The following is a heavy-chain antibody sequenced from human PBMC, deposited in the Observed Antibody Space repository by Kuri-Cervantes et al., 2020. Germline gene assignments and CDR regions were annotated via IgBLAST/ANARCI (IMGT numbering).Heavy chain of an antibody. V-gene: IGHV3-21*04. CDR1: GFTFSSYS. Sequence: GGSLRLSCAASGFTFSSYSMNWVRQAPGKGLEWVSSISSSSSYIYYADSVKGRFTISRDNAKNPLYLQMNSLRAEDTAVYYCARDSGSRDYYYYYGMDVWGQGTTVTVSS. CDR3: ARDSGSRDYYYYYGMDV. D-gene: IGHD1-26*01. CDR2: ISSSSSYI. J-gene: IGHJ6*02.